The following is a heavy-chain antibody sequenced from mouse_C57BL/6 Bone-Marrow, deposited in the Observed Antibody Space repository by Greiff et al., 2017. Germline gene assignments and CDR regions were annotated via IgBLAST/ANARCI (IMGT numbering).Heavy chain of an antibody. V-gene: IGHV1-54*01. CDR2: INPGSGGT. CDR3: ARSTGYYGSSPGFAY. Sequence: QVQLQQSGAELVRPGTSVKVSCKASGYAFTNYLIEWVKQRPGQGLEWIGVINPGSGGTNYNEKFKGKATLTAAKSSSTAYMQLSSLTSDDSAVYFCARSTGYYGSSPGFAYWGQGTLVTVSA. CDR1: GYAFTNYL. J-gene: IGHJ3*01. D-gene: IGHD1-1*01.